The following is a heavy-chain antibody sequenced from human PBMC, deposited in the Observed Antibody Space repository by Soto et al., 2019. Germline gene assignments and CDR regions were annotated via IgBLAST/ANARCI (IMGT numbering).Heavy chain of an antibody. D-gene: IGHD1-26*01. CDR2: VTGSGVTT. V-gene: IGHV3-23*01. CDR3: TKSQSGSYFAAFDI. J-gene: IGHJ3*02. Sequence: PGGSLRLSCVGSGDSFDTYVINWVRQAPGKGLEWVSAVTGSGVTTWYAESFKGRFTISRDNSKNTVFLQMNSLTAEDTAVYYCTKSQSGSYFAAFDIWGQGTMVTVSS. CDR1: GDSFDTYV.